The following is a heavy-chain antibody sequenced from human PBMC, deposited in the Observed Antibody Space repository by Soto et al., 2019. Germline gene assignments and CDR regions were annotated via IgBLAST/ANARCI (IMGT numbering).Heavy chain of an antibody. CDR3: ARAVSRGHYHHQYLDY. D-gene: IGHD3-22*01. J-gene: IGHJ4*02. CDR1: GGTVSSNY. Sequence: PGGALILSCAASGGTVSSNYRSWVRQAPGKGLEWVGFIYSGGSTYYADSVKGRFTISGHTSKNTLYLQMNSLRAEDTAVYYCARAVSRGHYHHQYLDYWGQGT. CDR2: IYSGGST. V-gene: IGHV3-53*04.